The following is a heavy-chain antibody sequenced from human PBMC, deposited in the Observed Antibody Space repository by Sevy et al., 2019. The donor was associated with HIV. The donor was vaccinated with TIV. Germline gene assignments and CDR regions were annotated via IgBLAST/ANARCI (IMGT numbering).Heavy chain of an antibody. J-gene: IGHJ6*02. CDR2: INPNSGGT. Sequence: ASVKVSCKASGYTFTGYYMHWVRQAPGQGLEWMGWINPNSGGTNYAQKFQGRVTMTRDTSISTAYMELSRLRSDDTAVYDCARDPLRMTIYYYYGMDVWGQGTTVTVSS. D-gene: IGHD4-17*01. V-gene: IGHV1-2*02. CDR3: ARDPLRMTIYYYYGMDV. CDR1: GYTFTGYY.